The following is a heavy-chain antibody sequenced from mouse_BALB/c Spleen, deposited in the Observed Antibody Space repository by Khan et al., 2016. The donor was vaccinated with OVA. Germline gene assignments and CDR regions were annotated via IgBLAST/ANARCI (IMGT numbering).Heavy chain of an antibody. CDR2: ISYSGSP. CDR1: GYSITSGYG. V-gene: IGHV3-2*02. J-gene: IGHJ2*01. D-gene: IGHD1-2*01. CDR3: ARTARIKY. Sequence: EVQLQESGPGLVKPSQTLSLTCTVTGYSITSGYGWYWIRPFPGNKLEWMGYISYSGSPTYNPSLKSRISITRDTSKNQFFLQLNSVTTEDTATYYCARTARIKYWGQGTTLTVSS.